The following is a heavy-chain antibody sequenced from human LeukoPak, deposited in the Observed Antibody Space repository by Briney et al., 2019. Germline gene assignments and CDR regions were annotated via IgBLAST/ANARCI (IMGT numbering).Heavy chain of an antibody. CDR3: ARPARYSSGWYRGYYFDY. J-gene: IGHJ4*02. CDR2: INHSGST. D-gene: IGHD6-19*01. Sequence: SETLSLTCAVYGGSFSGYYWSWIRQPPGKGLEWIGEINHSGSTNYNPSLKSRVTISVDTSKNQFSLKLSSVTAADTAVYYCARPARYSSGWYRGYYFDYWGQGTLVTVSS. CDR1: GGSFSGYY. V-gene: IGHV4-34*01.